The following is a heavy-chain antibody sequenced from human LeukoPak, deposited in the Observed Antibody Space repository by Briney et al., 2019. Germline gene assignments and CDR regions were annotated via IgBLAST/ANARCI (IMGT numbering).Heavy chain of an antibody. V-gene: IGHV3-30*18. D-gene: IGHD2-8*02. CDR1: GLTFSSYG. CDR3: AKDLSGDYHYGMDV. J-gene: IGHJ6*02. Sequence: PGGSLRLSCAASGLTFSSYGIPWVRQAPAKGLEWVAVISYDGSYKYYADSVKGRFTISRDNSKNTFYLQVTTLRAEDTAVYYCAKDLSGDYHYGMDVWGQGTSVTVSS. CDR2: ISYDGSYK.